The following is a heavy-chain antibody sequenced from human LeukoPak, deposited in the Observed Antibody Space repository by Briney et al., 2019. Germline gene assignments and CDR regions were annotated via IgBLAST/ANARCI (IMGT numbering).Heavy chain of an antibody. D-gene: IGHD5-18*01. Sequence: GGSLRLSCAASGFTFSSYSMNWVRQAPGKGLEWLSSISGSSSYIFYADSVKGRFIISRDNAKNSLYLQMSSLRAEDTAVYYCAREFYPRGYTSRVGMDVWGQGTTVTVSS. CDR3: AREFYPRGYTSRVGMDV. CDR1: GFTFSSYS. J-gene: IGHJ6*02. CDR2: ISGSSSYI. V-gene: IGHV3-21*01.